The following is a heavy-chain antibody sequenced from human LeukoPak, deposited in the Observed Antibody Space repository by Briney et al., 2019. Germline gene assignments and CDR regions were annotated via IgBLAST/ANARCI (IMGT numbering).Heavy chain of an antibody. D-gene: IGHD3-10*01. CDR1: GGSISSSSYY. CDR2: IYYSGST. J-gene: IGHJ4*02. Sequence: PSETLSLTCTVSGGSISSSSYYWGWIRQPPGKGLECIGSIYYSGSTYYNPSLKSRVTISVDTSKNQFSLKLSSVTAADTAVYYCARLDAVGTMVRGVKWGYYFDYWGQGTLVTVSS. CDR3: ARLDAVGTMVRGVKWGYYFDY. V-gene: IGHV4-39*01.